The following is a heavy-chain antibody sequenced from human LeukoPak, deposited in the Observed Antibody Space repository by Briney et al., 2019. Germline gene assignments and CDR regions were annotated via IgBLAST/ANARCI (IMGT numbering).Heavy chain of an antibody. CDR2: ISGSGGRT. Sequence: PGGSLRLSCAASGFTFSSYAMSWGRQARGKGVEWVSAISGSGGRTKYADWGKGRLTRGRDKDKKNGDLQMNSLRAEDTAVYYCAKGSEINYGAYMDVGGKGTTVTVS. V-gene: IGHV3-23*01. CDR3: AKGSEINYGAYMDV. D-gene: IGHD4-11*01. J-gene: IGHJ6*03. CDR1: GFTFSSYA.